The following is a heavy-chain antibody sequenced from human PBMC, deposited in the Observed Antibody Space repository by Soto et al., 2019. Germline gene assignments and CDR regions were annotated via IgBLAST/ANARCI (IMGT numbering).Heavy chain of an antibody. V-gene: IGHV1-2*02. CDR3: ARAAERAAAGRPHYYYYGMDV. Sequence: ASVKVSCKASGYTFTGYYMHWVRQAPGQGLEWMGWINPNSGGTNYAQKFQGRVTMTRDTSISTAYMELSRLRSDDTAVYYCARAAERAAAGRPHYYYYGMDVWGQGTTVTVSS. J-gene: IGHJ6*02. CDR1: GYTFTGYY. D-gene: IGHD6-13*01. CDR2: INPNSGGT.